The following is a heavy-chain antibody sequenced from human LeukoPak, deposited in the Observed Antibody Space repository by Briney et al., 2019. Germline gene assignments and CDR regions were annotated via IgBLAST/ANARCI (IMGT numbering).Heavy chain of an antibody. CDR3: ARGASGWEYTTFDI. CDR2: IGESDINT. V-gene: IGHV3-23*01. D-gene: IGHD6-25*01. J-gene: IGHJ3*02. CDR1: GFIFSNYA. Sequence: PGGSLRLSCAASGFIFSNYAMNWVRQAPGKGLEWVSTIGESDINTFYADSVKGRFTISRDNSKNALFLQMNSPRAEDMAIYYCARGASGWEYTTFDIWGQGTIVTVSS.